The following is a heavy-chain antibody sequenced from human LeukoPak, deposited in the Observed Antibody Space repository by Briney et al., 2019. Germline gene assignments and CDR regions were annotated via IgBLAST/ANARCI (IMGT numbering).Heavy chain of an antibody. CDR1: GFTFSSYS. CDR3: ARPIKTTGWYYFDY. J-gene: IGHJ4*02. Sequence: GGSLRLSCAASGFTFSSYSMNWVRQAPGKGLEWVSSISSSSSYIYYADSVKGRFTISRDNAKNSLYLQMNSLRAEDTAAYYCARPIKTTGWYYFDYWGQGTLVTVSS. D-gene: IGHD6-19*01. V-gene: IGHV3-21*01. CDR2: ISSSSSYI.